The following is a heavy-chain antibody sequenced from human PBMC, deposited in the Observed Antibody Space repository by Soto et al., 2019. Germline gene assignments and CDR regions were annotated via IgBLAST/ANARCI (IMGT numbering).Heavy chain of an antibody. CDR3: AKYSASASRYFDS. J-gene: IGHJ4*02. D-gene: IGHD2-15*01. V-gene: IGHV3-23*01. CDR1: GFTFKAYA. CDR2: IDSGGGAT. Sequence: EVQLLESGGDLVQPGGSLRLSCAASGFTFKAYAMTWVRQAPGKGLEWVSSIDSGGGATYYADSVKGRFTFSRDNSKNTLYLQMDSLTAADTAVYYCAKYSASASRYFDSWGLGTLVTVSS.